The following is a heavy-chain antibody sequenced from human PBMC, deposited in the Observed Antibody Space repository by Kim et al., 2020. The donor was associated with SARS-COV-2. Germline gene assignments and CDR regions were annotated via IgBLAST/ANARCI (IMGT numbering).Heavy chain of an antibody. V-gene: IGHV3-23*01. Sequence: ADSVKGRFTISRDNSKNTLYLQMNSLRAEDTAVYYCAKDPQQLGYWYFDLWGRGTLVTVSS. CDR3: AKDPQQLGYWYFDL. J-gene: IGHJ2*01. D-gene: IGHD6-13*01.